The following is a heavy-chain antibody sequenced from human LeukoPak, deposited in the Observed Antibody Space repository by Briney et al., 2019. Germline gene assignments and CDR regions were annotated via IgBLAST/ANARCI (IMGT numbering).Heavy chain of an antibody. V-gene: IGHV1-18*01. CDR2: ISGYNGNT. J-gene: IGHJ3*01. CDR3: TRDHPLRVGDISAFDF. CDR1: GYRFNSYG. D-gene: IGHD3-10*01. Sequence: ASVKVSCKASGYRFNSYGITWVRQAPGQGLEWIGWISGYNGNTNYAQMFQARVTMTTDTSTNTAYMELRSLRSDDTAMFYCTRDHPLRVGDISAFDFWGQGTMVVVSS.